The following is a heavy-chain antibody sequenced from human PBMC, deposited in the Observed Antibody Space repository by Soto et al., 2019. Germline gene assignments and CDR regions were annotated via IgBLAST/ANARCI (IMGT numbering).Heavy chain of an antibody. D-gene: IGHD2-15*01. CDR1: GGSFSDFA. Sequence: QVQLAQSGAEMTKPGSSVKVSCRASGGSFSDFAFSWVRQAPGQGLEWMGGIIPMFAATKYAQRLQDRVTITADESTNTVYLALNSLTSEDTAIYYCARGAIVAVPAALSSYHDYTNYRFDSWSQGSLVTVSS. J-gene: IGHJ4*02. CDR3: ARGAIVAVPAALSSYHDYTNYRFDS. V-gene: IGHV1-69*01. CDR2: IIPMFAAT.